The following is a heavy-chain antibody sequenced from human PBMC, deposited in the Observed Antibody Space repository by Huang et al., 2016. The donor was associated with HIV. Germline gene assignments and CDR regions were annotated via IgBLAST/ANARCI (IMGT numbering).Heavy chain of an antibody. Sequence: EVQLVESGGGLVQPGGSLRLSCAASGFTLTNYWMHWVRQGPGKGRVWGSRINIDGSYTSYAELVKGRFTISRDNAKNTLYLQMSSLRSEDTAVYFCARGGPGYDFWSGYLNYWGQGTLVTVSS. CDR3: ARGGPGYDFWSGYLNY. V-gene: IGHV3-74*01. D-gene: IGHD3-3*01. CDR2: INIDGSYT. J-gene: IGHJ4*02. CDR1: GFTLTNYW.